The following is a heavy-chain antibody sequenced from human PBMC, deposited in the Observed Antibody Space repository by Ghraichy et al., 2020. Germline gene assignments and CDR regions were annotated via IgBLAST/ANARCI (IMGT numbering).Heavy chain of an antibody. CDR3: ARDGGGV. J-gene: IGHJ6*02. D-gene: IGHD3-10*01. Sequence: SQTLSLTCAVSGASVSSGFYYWTWIRQPPGKGLEWIGYIYSRGTTKYNPSLESRVTMSLDTAMNQFSLKLSSVSAADTAVYYCARDGGGVWGQGTKVIVSS. V-gene: IGHV4-61*01. CDR2: IYSRGTT. CDR1: GASVSSGFYY.